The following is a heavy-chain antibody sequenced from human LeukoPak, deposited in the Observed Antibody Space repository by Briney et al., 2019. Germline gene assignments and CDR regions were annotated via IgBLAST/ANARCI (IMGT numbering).Heavy chain of an antibody. CDR2: INPNGGSA. J-gene: IGHJ4*02. Sequence: ASVKASCKASGYTFTNYYIHWVRQAPGQGLEWTGIINPNGGSASYAQKFQGRVTLTRDTSTSTVYMELTSLTSEDTAVYYCAREGPYGDSSRSRFDSWGQGTLVTVSS. D-gene: IGHD6-6*01. CDR3: AREGPYGDSSRSRFDS. V-gene: IGHV1-46*01. CDR1: GYTFTNYY.